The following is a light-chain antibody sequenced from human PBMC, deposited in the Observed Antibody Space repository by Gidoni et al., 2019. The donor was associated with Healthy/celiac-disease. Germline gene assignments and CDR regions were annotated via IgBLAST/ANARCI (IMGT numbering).Light chain of an antibody. CDR2: YKSDSDK. V-gene: IGLV5-45*01. Sequence: AVLTQPPSPSPSPGASARLTLTLRSGINVGTYRIYWYQQKPGSPPQYLLRYKSDSDKQQGSGVPSRFSGSKDASANAGILLISGLQSEDEADYYCMIWHSSAWVFGGGTKLTVL. CDR1: SGINVGTYR. CDR3: MIWHSSAWV. J-gene: IGLJ3*02.